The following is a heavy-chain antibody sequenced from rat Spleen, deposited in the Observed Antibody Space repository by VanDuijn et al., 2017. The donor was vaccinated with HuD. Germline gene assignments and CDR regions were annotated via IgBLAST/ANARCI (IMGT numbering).Heavy chain of an antibody. Sequence: EVQLVESGGGLVQPGRSLKLSCAASGFTFSDYNMAWVRQAPKKGLEWVATISYDGSSTYYRDSVKGRFTIARDNAKSTLYLQMDSRRAEDTATYYCARATTDYWCQGVRVTVSS. CDR1: GFTFSDYN. CDR2: ISYDGSST. V-gene: IGHV5-7*01. J-gene: IGHJ2*01. CDR3: ARATTDY. D-gene: IGHD1-11*01.